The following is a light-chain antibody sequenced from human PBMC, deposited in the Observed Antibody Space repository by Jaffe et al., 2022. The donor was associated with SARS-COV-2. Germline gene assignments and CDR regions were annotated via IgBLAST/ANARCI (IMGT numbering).Light chain of an antibody. CDR2: SAS. V-gene: IGKV1-27*01. CDR3: QNYYGAPFT. CDR1: QGITNF. J-gene: IGKJ3*01. Sequence: DIQMTQSPSSLSASVGDRVTITCRASQGITNFLAWYQQKPGKAPKLLIYSASTLQLGVPSRFSGSGYGTDFTLTIISLQPEDFATYYCQNYYGAPFTFGPGTTVDIK.